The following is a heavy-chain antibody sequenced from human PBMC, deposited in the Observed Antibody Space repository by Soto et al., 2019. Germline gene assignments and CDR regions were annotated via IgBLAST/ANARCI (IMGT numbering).Heavy chain of an antibody. D-gene: IGHD2-15*01. CDR1: GFTFRNYW. J-gene: IGHJ4*02. Sequence: PGGSLRLSCAASGFTFRNYWMSWVRQAPGKGLEWVANIKQDESEKYYVDSVKGRFTIPRDDAANSLYLQMNSLRAEDTAVYYCARDHLGFCSGGRCSWAEYFNYWGQGTPVTVSS. V-gene: IGHV3-7*04. CDR3: ARDHLGFCSGGRCSWAEYFNY. CDR2: IKQDESEK.